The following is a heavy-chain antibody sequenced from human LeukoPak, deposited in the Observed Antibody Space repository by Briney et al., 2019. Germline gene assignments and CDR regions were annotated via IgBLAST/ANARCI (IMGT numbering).Heavy chain of an antibody. CDR2: IRSTANGYAT. D-gene: IGHD3-10*01. CDR1: GFTFSSSA. CDR3: AGNYYGSGSYADFDY. Sequence: GGSLRLSCAASGFTFSSSAMSWVRQASGKGLEWVGRIRSTANGYATAYAASVKGRFTISRDDSKNTAYLQMDSLKTEDTAVYYCAGNYYGSGSYADFDYWGQGTLVTVSS. J-gene: IGHJ4*02. V-gene: IGHV3-73*01.